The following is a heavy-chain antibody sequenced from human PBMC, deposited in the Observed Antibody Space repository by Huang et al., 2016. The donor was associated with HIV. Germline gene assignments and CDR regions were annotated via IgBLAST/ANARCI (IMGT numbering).Heavy chain of an antibody. J-gene: IGHJ3*02. CDR3: ARVEYDILTGQGGNAFDI. CDR1: GGSISSGGYS. D-gene: IGHD3-9*01. Sequence: QLQLQESGSGLVKPSQTLSLTCAVSGGSISSGGYSWSWIRQPPGKGLEWSGYIYHRWSTYDNPSLKSRVTISVDMSKNQFSLKLSSVTAADTAVYYCARVEYDILTGQGGNAFDIWGQGTRVIVSS. CDR2: IYHRWST. V-gene: IGHV4-30-2*01.